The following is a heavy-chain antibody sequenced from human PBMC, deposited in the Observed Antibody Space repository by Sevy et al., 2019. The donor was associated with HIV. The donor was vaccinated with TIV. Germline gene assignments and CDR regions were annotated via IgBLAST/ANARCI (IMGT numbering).Heavy chain of an antibody. Sequence: GGSLRLSCAASGFTVSSNYMSWVRQAPGKGLEWVSVIYSGGSTYYADSVKGRLTISRANSKNTLYLQMNSLRAEDTAVYYCARDILSRYYGSGSYYYYYGMDVWGQGTTVTVSS. V-gene: IGHV3-53*01. CDR1: GFTVSSNY. J-gene: IGHJ6*02. CDR2: IYSGGST. CDR3: ARDILSRYYGSGSYYYYYGMDV. D-gene: IGHD3-10*01.